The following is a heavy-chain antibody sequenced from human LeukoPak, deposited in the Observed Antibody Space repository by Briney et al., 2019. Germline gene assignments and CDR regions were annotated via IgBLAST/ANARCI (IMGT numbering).Heavy chain of an antibody. D-gene: IGHD3-10*01. CDR1: GFTFSSYA. CDR3: AKGQVGTMVRGVPYYFDY. J-gene: IGHJ4*02. CDR2: ISGSGSST. Sequence: GGSLRLSCAASGFTFSSYAMSWVRQAPGKGLEWVSAISGSGSSTYYADSVKGRFTISRDNSKNTLYLQMNSLRAEDTAVYYCAKGQVGTMVRGVPYYFDYWGQGTLVTVSS. V-gene: IGHV3-23*01.